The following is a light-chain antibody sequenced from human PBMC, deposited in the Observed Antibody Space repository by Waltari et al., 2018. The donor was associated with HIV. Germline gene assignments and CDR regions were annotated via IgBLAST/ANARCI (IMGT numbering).Light chain of an antibody. V-gene: IGKV4-1*01. CDR1: QGILFNSNNKNY. CDR2: WAS. CDR3: QQYYTTPYS. J-gene: IGKJ2*01. Sequence: DIVMTQSPDSLTVSLGERATINCQSSQGILFNSNNKNYLAWYQQRPGQSPRLLIYWASTRGSGVPVRFSGAGSGTNFSLTISNLQPEDVAVYYCQQYYTTPYSFGQGSRLEI.